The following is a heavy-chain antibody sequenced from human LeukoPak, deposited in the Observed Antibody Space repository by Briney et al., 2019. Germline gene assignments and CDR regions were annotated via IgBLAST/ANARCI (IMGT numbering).Heavy chain of an antibody. D-gene: IGHD6-13*01. CDR1: GFTFSSYA. CDR3: ARDLGSSWYPNWFDP. CDR2: ISSNGGST. V-gene: IGHV3-64*01. J-gene: IGHJ5*02. Sequence: GGSLRLSCAASGFTFSSYAMHWVRQAPGKGLEYVSAISSNGGSTYYANSVKGRFTISRDNSKNTLYLQMGSLRAEDMAVYYCARDLGSSWYPNWFDPWGQGTLVTVSS.